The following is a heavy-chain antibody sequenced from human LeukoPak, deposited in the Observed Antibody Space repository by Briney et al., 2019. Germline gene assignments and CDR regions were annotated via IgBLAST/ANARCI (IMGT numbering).Heavy chain of an antibody. CDR2: IYSGGST. V-gene: IGHV3-66*01. D-gene: IGHD5-12*01. J-gene: IGHJ4*02. CDR1: GFTISSNY. Sequence: GVSLRLSCAASGFTISSNYMNWVRQAPGKGLEWVSVIYSGGSTYYADSVKGRFTISRDISKNTLYLQMNTLRVEDTAMYYCARNLGYGDSGCWGQGTLVTVSS. CDR3: ARNLGYGDSGC.